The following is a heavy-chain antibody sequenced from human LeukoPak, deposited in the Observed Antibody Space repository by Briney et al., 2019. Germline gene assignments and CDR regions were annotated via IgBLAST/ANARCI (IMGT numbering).Heavy chain of an antibody. J-gene: IGHJ4*02. D-gene: IGHD3-3*01. CDR1: GFTFDDYG. Sequence: GGSLRLSCAASGFTFDDYGMSWVRQAPGKGLEWVSTISGSGVSTYYADSVKGQFTNSRDNSKNTLYLQMNSLRAEDTAVYYCAKEEWLLAVYFDYWGQGTLVTVSS. CDR2: ISGSGVST. CDR3: AKEEWLLAVYFDY. V-gene: IGHV3-23*01.